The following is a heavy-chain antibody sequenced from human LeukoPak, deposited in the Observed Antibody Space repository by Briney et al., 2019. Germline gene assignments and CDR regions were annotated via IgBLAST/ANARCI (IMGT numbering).Heavy chain of an antibody. CDR1: GGSISSSSYY. V-gene: IGHV4-39*02. J-gene: IGHJ6*02. CDR3: ARDRPAAVAVYYYYGMDV. CDR2: IYYSGST. Sequence: PSETLSLTCTVSGGSISSSSYYWGWIRQPPGKGLEWIGSIYYSGSTYYNPSLKSRVTISVDTSKNQFSLKLSSVTAADTAVYYCARDRPAAVAVYYYYGMDVWGQGTTVTVSS. D-gene: IGHD6-19*01.